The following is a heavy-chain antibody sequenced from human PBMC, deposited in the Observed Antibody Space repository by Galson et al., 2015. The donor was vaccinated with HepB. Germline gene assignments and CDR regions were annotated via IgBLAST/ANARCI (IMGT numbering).Heavy chain of an antibody. Sequence: SLRLSCAASGFTFSTYAMHWVRQAPGKGLEWVAIISYDGSKKYYAASVKGRSTISRDNSKNTLYLQMNSLRGEDTAVYYCAGSGNDGASFDYWGQGTLVTVSS. J-gene: IGHJ4*02. D-gene: IGHD1-1*01. V-gene: IGHV3-30*04. CDR2: ISYDGSKK. CDR3: AGSGNDGASFDY. CDR1: GFTFSTYA.